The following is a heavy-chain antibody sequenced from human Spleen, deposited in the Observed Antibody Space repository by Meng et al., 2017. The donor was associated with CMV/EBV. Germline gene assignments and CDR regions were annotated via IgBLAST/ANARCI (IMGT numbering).Heavy chain of an antibody. J-gene: IGHJ3*02. CDR2: IIPIFGTA. Sequence: SVKVSCKASGGTFSSYAISWVRQAPGQGLEWMGGIIPIFGTANYAQKFQGRVTITTDESTSTAYMELSSLRSEDTAVYYCARGVKSDLDAFDIWGQGDHGHRLL. D-gene: IGHD3-22*01. CDR1: GGTFSSYA. V-gene: IGHV1-69*05. CDR3: ARGVKSDLDAFDI.